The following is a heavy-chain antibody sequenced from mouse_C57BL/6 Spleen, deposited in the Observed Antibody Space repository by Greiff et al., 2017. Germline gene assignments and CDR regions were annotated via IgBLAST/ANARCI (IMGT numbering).Heavy chain of an antibody. Sequence: QVQLQQPGAELVKPGASVKVSCKASGYTFTSYWMHWVKQRPGQGLEWIGRIHPSDSDTNYNQKFKGKATLTVDKSSSTAYMQLSSLTSEDSTVYYCAIEVITTVVATDYAMDYWGQGTSVTVSS. CDR2: IHPSDSDT. CDR3: AIEVITTVVATDYAMDY. CDR1: GYTFTSYW. V-gene: IGHV1-74*01. D-gene: IGHD1-1*01. J-gene: IGHJ4*01.